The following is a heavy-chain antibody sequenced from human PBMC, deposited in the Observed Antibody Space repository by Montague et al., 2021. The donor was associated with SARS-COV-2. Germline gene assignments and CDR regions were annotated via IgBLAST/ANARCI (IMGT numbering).Heavy chain of an antibody. CDR1: GTSIRSGGYY. D-gene: IGHD3-16*01. CDR3: ARVRLLYGIDF. Sequence: TLSLTCTVSGTSIRSGGYYWTWIRQHPGKGLEWIGYIFHTGRAYYNPSLETRVTISVDTSNNLFSLRLSSVTAADTAMYFCARVRLLYGIDFWGQGTLVTVSS. CDR2: IFHTGRA. V-gene: IGHV4-31*03. J-gene: IGHJ4*01.